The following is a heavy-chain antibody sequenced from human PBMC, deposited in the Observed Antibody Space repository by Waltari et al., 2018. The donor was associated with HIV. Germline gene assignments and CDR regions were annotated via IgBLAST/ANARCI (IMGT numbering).Heavy chain of an antibody. CDR2: INTDGSGT. V-gene: IGHV3-74*01. J-gene: IGHJ4*02. Sequence: EVQLVESGGGLVQPGGSLRLSCVASGFTFRSFWMPWVRRAPGKGLVWGSRINTDGSGTDYAGSVKGRFTISRDNAKNTLYLQMNTLRADDMAVYYCVRGSSSWIGVDHWGQGTLVTVSS. D-gene: IGHD3-10*01. CDR1: GFTFRSFW. CDR3: VRGSSSWIGVDH.